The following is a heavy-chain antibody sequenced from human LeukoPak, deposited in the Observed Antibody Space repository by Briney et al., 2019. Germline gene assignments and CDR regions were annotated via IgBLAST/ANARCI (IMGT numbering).Heavy chain of an antibody. Sequence: GGSLRLSCAASGYTFSSFTLSWVRQAPGKGLEWVSVISASGGSTYYADSVKGRFTISRDNSKNTLYLQMNSLRAEDTAVYYCARDYYDSSGYPWGQGTLVTVSS. J-gene: IGHJ5*02. CDR3: ARDYYDSSGYP. V-gene: IGHV3-23*01. D-gene: IGHD3-22*01. CDR2: ISASGGST. CDR1: GYTFSSFT.